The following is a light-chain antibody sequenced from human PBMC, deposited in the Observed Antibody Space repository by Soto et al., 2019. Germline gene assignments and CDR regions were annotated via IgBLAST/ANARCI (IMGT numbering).Light chain of an antibody. Sequence: EIELTQSPGTLSLSPGERATLSCRASQRLASNYLAWYQQRPGQAPRLLLYGVSTRATGIPARFSGSGSGTEFTLTISSLQSEDFAVYYCQQYNNWPPITFGQGTRLEIK. CDR2: GVS. V-gene: IGKV3-15*01. CDR1: QRLASNY. CDR3: QQYNNWPPIT. J-gene: IGKJ5*01.